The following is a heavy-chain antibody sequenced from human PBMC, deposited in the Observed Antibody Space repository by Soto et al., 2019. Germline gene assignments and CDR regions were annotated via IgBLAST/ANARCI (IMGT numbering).Heavy chain of an antibody. CDR1: GFTFTNYW. V-gene: IGHV3-74*01. CDR3: ASLPQDVSPVPGNEGPDY. Sequence: EVQLVESGGDLVQPGGSLRFSCAASGFTFTNYWMHWVRQAPGRGLLWISRINPDGSTTFYADSVKGRFTISRDNAKNTLYLQMNSLRGEDTAVYYCASLPQDVSPVPGNEGPDYWGQGTLVTVSS. D-gene: IGHD6-19*01. J-gene: IGHJ4*02. CDR2: INPDGSTT.